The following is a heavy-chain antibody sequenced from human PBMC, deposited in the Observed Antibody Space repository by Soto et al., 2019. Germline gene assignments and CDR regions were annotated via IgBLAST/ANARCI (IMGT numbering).Heavy chain of an antibody. J-gene: IGHJ4*02. V-gene: IGHV3-33*01. CDR1: GFTFSDYG. D-gene: IGHD3-9*01. CDR2: IWYDGSNK. Sequence: GGSLRLSCAASGFTFSDYGVHWVRQAPGKGLEWVAVIWYDGSNKYYADSVKGRFTISRDNSKNTLYLQMNSLRAEDTAVYYCARDPLHYDILTGYSPNYFDFWGQGTLVTVSS. CDR3: ARDPLHYDILTGYSPNYFDF.